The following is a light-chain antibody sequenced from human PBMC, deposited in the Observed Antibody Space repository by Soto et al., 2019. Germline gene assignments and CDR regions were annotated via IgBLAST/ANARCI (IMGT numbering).Light chain of an antibody. Sequence: QSALTQPPSASGSPGQSVTISCIGTSSDVAAYNYVSWYQQHPGKAPKLLIYEVSKRPSGVPDRFFGSKSGNTASLTVSGLQAEDEADYYCSSYAGNNNYVVFGGGTKLTVL. CDR3: SSYAGNNNYVV. CDR1: SSDVAAYNY. CDR2: EVS. V-gene: IGLV2-8*01. J-gene: IGLJ2*01.